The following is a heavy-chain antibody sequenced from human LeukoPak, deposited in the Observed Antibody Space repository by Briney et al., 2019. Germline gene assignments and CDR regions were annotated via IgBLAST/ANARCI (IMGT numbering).Heavy chain of an antibody. CDR1: GYSLSSGYY. CDR3: ARGRQDVTMIVVIMTAVSYYLDV. Sequence: KPSETLSLPCTVSGYSLSSGYYRGWLRQPPGKGLEWIGSIYHSWSPYYNPSLKSRVTISVDTSKNQFSLKLSSVTAADTAVYYCARGRQDVTMIVVIMTAVSYYLDVWGKGTTVTVS. CDR2: IYHSWSP. D-gene: IGHD3-22*01. J-gene: IGHJ6*03. V-gene: IGHV4-38-2*02.